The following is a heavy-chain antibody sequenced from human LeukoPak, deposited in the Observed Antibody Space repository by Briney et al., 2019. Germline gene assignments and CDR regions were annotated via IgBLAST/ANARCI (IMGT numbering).Heavy chain of an antibody. D-gene: IGHD2-15*01. CDR2: ISSSSSYI. V-gene: IGHV3-21*01. CDR1: GFTFSSYS. J-gene: IGHJ4*02. CDR3: AREIMGDRSGGSCNWFDY. Sequence: PGGSLRLSCAASGFTFSSYSMNWVRQAPGKGLEWVSSISSSSSYIYYADSVKGRFTISRDNAKNSLYLQMNSLRAEDTAVYYCAREIMGDRSGGSCNWFDYWGQGTLVTVSS.